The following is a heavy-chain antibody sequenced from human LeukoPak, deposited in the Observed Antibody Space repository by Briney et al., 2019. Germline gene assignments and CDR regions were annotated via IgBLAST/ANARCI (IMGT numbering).Heavy chain of an antibody. CDR1: GFTFSSYP. J-gene: IGHJ4*02. Sequence: PGGSLRLSCAASGFTFSSYPMTWVRQAPGKGLEWLSYISGSGDDTNYADSVRGRFTISRDNAKNSLYLQMNSLRVEDTAVYYCARDPRTVRIWGQGTLVTVSS. V-gene: IGHV3-21*05. CDR2: ISGSGDDT. CDR3: ARDPRTVRI. D-gene: IGHD1-1*01.